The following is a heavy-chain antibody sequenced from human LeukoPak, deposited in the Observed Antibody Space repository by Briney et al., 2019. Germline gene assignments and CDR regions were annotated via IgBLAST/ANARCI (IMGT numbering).Heavy chain of an antibody. V-gene: IGHV4-34*01. CDR2: INHSGST. CDR3: ARRTSLSPFFDY. J-gene: IGHJ4*02. CDR1: GGSFSGYY. D-gene: IGHD3/OR15-3a*01. Sequence: SETLSLTCAVYGGSFSGYYWSWIRQPPGKGLEWIGEINHSGSTNYNPSLKSRVTISVDTSKNQFSLKLSSVTAADTAVYYCARRTSLSPFFDYWGQGTLVTVSS.